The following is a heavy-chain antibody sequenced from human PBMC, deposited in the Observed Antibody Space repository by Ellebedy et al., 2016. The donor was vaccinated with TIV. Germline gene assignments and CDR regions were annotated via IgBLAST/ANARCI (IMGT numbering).Heavy chain of an antibody. CDR3: VKGAYPVPTVMAV. D-gene: IGHD3-16*01. V-gene: IGHV3-30*02. CDR2: VRSDGTTK. J-gene: IGHJ6*02. CDR1: GFSVSG. Sequence: PGGSLRLSCATSGFSVSGMHWVRQAPGQGLEWVAFVRSDGTTKSYIDSVKCRFTISRDSSKTALDLQMNSLRAEDTGVYYCVKGAYPVPTVMAVWGQGTMVTVSS.